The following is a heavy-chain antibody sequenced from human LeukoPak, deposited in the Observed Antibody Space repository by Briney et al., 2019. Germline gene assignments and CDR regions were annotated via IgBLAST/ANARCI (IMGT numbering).Heavy chain of an antibody. D-gene: IGHD2-2*01. CDR1: GYAFTSYG. CDR2: ISAYYGNT. J-gene: IGHJ4*02. Sequence: ASVKVSCKASGYAFTSYGMSWVRQAPGHGLEWMGWISAYYGNTNYAQKLQGRVTMTTDTSTSTAYMELRSLRSDDTAVYYCARDVGCSSTSCYAHFDYWGQGSLVTVSS. V-gene: IGHV1-18*04. CDR3: ARDVGCSSTSCYAHFDY.